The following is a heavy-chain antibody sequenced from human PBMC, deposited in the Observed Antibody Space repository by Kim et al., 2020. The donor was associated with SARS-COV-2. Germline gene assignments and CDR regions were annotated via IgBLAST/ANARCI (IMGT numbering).Heavy chain of an antibody. CDR1: GFTFNNYA. CDR2: ISGSGGRT. J-gene: IGHJ5*02. Sequence: GGSLRLSCAAAGFTFNNYAMNWVRQAPGKGLEWVSGISGSGGRTNYADSVKGRSTISRDNSKNTLYLQMNSLRAEDTAVYYCAKGDPYNWFDPWAQGTLVTVSS. CDR3: AKGDPYNWFDP. V-gene: IGHV3-23*01.